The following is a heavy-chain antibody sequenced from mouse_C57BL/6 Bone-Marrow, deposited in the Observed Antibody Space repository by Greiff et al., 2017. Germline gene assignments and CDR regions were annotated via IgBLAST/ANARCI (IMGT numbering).Heavy chain of an antibody. Sequence: EVPLQQSGPELVKPGASVKISCKASGYTFTDYYMNWVKQSHGKSLEWIGDINPNNGGTSYNQKFKGKATLTVDKYSSTAYMELRSLTSEDSAVYYCARGYYGSLYYFDYWGQGTTLTVSS. J-gene: IGHJ2*01. CDR3: ARGYYGSLYYFDY. D-gene: IGHD1-1*01. V-gene: IGHV1-26*01. CDR1: GYTFTDYY. CDR2: INPNNGGT.